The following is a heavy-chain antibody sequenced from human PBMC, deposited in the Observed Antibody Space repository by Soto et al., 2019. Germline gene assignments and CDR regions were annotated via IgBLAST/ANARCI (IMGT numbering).Heavy chain of an antibody. CDR3: ARDSSRIAVAGTPFYYYGMDV. CDR1: GGSISSYY. CDR2: IYYSGST. Sequence: SETLSLTCTVSGGSISSYYWSWIRQPPGKGLEWIGYIYYSGSTNYNPSLKSRVTISVDTSKNQFSLKLSSVTAADTAVYYCARDSSRIAVAGTPFYYYGMDVWGQGTTVTSP. V-gene: IGHV4-59*01. D-gene: IGHD6-19*01. J-gene: IGHJ6*02.